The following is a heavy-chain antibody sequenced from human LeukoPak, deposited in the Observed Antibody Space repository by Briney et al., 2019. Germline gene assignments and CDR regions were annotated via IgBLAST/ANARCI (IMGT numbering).Heavy chain of an antibody. CDR1: GFTFSSYA. Sequence: GGSLRLSCAASGFTFSSYAMSWVRQDPGKGLEWVSAISGSGGSTYYADSVKGRFTISRDNSKNTLYLQMNSLRAEDTAVYYCAKGVVITTYFDYWGQGTLVTVSS. CDR2: ISGSGGST. J-gene: IGHJ4*02. V-gene: IGHV3-23*01. CDR3: AKGVVITTYFDY. D-gene: IGHD3-22*01.